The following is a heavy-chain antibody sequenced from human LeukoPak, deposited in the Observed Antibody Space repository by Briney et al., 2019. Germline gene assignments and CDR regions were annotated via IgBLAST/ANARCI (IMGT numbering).Heavy chain of an antibody. J-gene: IGHJ4*02. V-gene: IGHV4-59*08. CDR1: GGSISNSY. Sequence: SETLSLTCTVSGGSISNSYWSWIRQPPGKGLEWIGYIYYSGDTNYNPSLTSRVTISLDTSKNQFSLKLSSVTAADTAVYYCARRRGDFWSDYYAFDYWGQGTLVTISS. CDR3: ARRRGDFWSDYYAFDY. CDR2: IYYSGDT. D-gene: IGHD3-3*01.